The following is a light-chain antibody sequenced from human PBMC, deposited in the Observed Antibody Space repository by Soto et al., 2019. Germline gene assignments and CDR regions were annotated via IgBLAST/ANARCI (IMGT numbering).Light chain of an antibody. CDR1: QSISSF. CDR2: AAS. CDR3: QKSYNTPLT. V-gene: IGKV1-39*01. J-gene: IGKJ1*01. Sequence: DIQMTQSPSSLSASVGDRVTMTCRASQSISSFLSWYQQKPWEAPKLLIYAASALHSGVPSRFGGSGSGTDFTLTIGSLQPEDFATYYSQKSYNTPLTFGQGTKVEI.